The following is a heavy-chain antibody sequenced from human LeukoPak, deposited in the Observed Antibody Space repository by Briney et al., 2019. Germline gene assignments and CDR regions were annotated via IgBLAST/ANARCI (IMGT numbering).Heavy chain of an antibody. D-gene: IGHD3-10*01. CDR3: ARARGIDLESRGLDY. J-gene: IGHJ4*02. Sequence: GGSLRLPCAASGFTFSSYEMNWVRQAPGKGLEWVSYISSSGSTIYYADSVKGRFTISRDNAKNSLYLQMNSLRAEDTAVYYCARARGIDLESRGLDYWGQGTLVTVSS. CDR2: ISSSGSTI. CDR1: GFTFSSYE. V-gene: IGHV3-48*03.